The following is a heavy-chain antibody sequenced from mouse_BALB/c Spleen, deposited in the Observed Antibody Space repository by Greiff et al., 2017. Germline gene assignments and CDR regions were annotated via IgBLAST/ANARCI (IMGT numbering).Heavy chain of an antibody. J-gene: IGHJ3*01. CDR1: GFTFSSYA. CDR2: ISSGGST. Sequence: EVKVVESGGGLVKPGGSLKLSCAASGFTFSSYAMSWVRQTPEKRLEWVASISSGGSTYYPDSVKGRFTISRDNARNILYLQMSSLRSEDTAMYYCARAGPFAYWGQGTLVTVSA. V-gene: IGHV5-6-5*01. CDR3: ARAGPFAY.